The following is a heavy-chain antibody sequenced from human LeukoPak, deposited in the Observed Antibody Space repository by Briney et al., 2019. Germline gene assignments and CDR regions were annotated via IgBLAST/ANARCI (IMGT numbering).Heavy chain of an antibody. CDR1: GFTFSSYA. Sequence: GGSLRLSCAASGFTFSSYAMSWVRQALGKGLEWVSAISGSGGSTYYADSVKGRFTISRDNSKNTLHLQMNSLRAEDTAVYYCTRDRGSSTLGDYWGQGTLVTVSS. J-gene: IGHJ4*02. CDR3: TRDRGSSTLGDY. CDR2: ISGSGGST. V-gene: IGHV3-23*01. D-gene: IGHD7-27*01.